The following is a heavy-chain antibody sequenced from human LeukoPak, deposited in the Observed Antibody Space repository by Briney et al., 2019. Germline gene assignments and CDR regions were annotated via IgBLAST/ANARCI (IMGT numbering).Heavy chain of an antibody. D-gene: IGHD1-26*01. Sequence: ASETLSLTCTVSGGSISSGDYYWSWIRQPPGKGLEWIGYIYYSGSTYYNPSLKSRVTISVDTSKNQFSLKLSSVTAADTAVYYCAREAGATTSPFDYWGQGTLVTVSS. CDR1: GGSISSGDYY. CDR2: IYYSGST. CDR3: AREAGATTSPFDY. V-gene: IGHV4-30-4*01. J-gene: IGHJ4*02.